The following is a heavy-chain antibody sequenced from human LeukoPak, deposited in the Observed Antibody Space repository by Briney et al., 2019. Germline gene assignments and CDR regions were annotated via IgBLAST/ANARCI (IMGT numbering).Heavy chain of an antibody. Sequence: SHTLSLTCTVSVDSISSSDYYCGWIRQSPGKGLGWIGSISYSGKTCYNPSLKRRVTMSVDTSKNLFSLRLNSVTAADTAVYYCSRLTHSYYADTAGYYPYYYMDVWGEGATVTVSS. CDR1: VDSISSSDYY. CDR2: ISYSGKT. CDR3: SRLTHSYYADTAGYYPYYYMDV. J-gene: IGHJ6*03. V-gene: IGHV4-39*02. D-gene: IGHD3-22*01.